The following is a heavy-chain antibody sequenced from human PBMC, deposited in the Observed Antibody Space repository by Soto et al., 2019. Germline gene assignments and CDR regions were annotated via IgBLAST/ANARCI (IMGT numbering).Heavy chain of an antibody. CDR3: AREVPGTDYYYMDD. D-gene: IGHD3-10*01. Sequence: QVHLQQWGAGLVRPSETLFLTCAVYGGSLNGFQWSWIRQAPGKRLEWIGQIDHGGSANYNPSLKSRVILSVDSSKSQLSLTVTSVTAADSAVYYCAREVPGTDYYYMDDWGKGTTVTVSS. J-gene: IGHJ6*03. CDR1: GGSLNGFQ. V-gene: IGHV4-34*01. CDR2: IDHGGSA.